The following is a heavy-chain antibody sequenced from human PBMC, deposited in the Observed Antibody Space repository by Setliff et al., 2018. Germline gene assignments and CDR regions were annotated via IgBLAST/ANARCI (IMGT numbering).Heavy chain of an antibody. J-gene: IGHJ4*02. V-gene: IGHV4-59*01. CDR1: GGSISSYY. CDR3: ARGEGMYSFDY. CDR2: IYYSGST. Sequence: SETLSLTCTDSGGSISSYYWSWIRKPPGKGLEWIGYIYYSGSTNYNPSLKSRVTISVDTSKNQFSLKLSAVTAADTAVYYRARGEGMYSFDYWGQGTLVTVSS. D-gene: IGHD3-16*01.